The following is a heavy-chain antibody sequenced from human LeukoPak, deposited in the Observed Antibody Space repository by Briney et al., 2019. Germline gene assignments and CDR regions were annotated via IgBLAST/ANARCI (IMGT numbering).Heavy chain of an antibody. V-gene: IGHV1-8*01. D-gene: IGHD3-9*01. J-gene: IGHJ5*02. Sequence: ASVKVSCKASGYTFTSYDFNWVRQATGQGLEWVGWMNPNSGNTGYAQKFQGRVTMTRNTSISTAYMELSSLRSEDTAVYYCARGGTTVLRYFDWLGNGPYNWFDPWGQGTLVTVSS. CDR3: ARGGTTVLRYFDWLGNGPYNWFDP. CDR2: MNPNSGNT. CDR1: GYTFTSYD.